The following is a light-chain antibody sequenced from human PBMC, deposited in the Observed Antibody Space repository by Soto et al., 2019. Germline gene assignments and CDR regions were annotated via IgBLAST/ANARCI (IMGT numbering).Light chain of an antibody. Sequence: EIVLTQSPATLSLSRGDRATLSCRASQNVYSYLAWYQQKPGQAPRLLIYDASNRATGIPARFSGSGSGTDFTLTISSLEPEDVGVYYCQHRYNWPPGAAFGGGTKVEIK. J-gene: IGKJ4*01. V-gene: IGKV3-11*01. CDR1: QNVYSY. CDR2: DAS. CDR3: QHRYNWPPGAA.